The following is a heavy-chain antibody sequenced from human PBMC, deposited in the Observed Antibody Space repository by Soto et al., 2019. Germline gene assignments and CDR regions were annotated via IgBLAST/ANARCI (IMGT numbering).Heavy chain of an antibody. J-gene: IGHJ5*02. CDR1: GFTFSDYY. Sequence: GGSLRLSCAASGFTFSDYYMSWIRQAPGKGLEWVSYISSSSSYTNYADSVKGRFTISRDNAKNSLYLQMNSLRAEDTAVYYCARDNYDSSGYCPTVAWFDPWGQGTLVTVSS. CDR2: ISSSSSYT. CDR3: ARDNYDSSGYCPTVAWFDP. D-gene: IGHD3-22*01. V-gene: IGHV3-11*06.